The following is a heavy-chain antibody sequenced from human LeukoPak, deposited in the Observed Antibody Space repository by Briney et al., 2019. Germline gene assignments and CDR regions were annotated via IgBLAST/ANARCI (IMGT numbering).Heavy chain of an antibody. CDR3: TTFEAYYDSSGYPHYFDY. CDR1: VFTFCNAW. CDR2: IRSKTDGGTT. V-gene: IGHV3-15*01. J-gene: IGHJ4*02. Sequence: GGSLRLSCAASVFTFCNAWMSWVRQAPGKGLEWVGHIRSKTDGGTTDYAAPVKGRFTISRDDSKNTLYLQMNSLKTEDTAVYYCTTFEAYYDSSGYPHYFDYGGQGTLVTVSS. D-gene: IGHD3-22*01.